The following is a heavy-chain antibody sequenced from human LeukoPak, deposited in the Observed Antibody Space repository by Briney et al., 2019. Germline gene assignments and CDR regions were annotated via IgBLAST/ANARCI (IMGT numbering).Heavy chain of an antibody. CDR3: AKDYDSSGLYYYMDV. D-gene: IGHD3-22*01. Sequence: GGSLRLSCAASGFTFSSYEMNWVRQAPGKGLEWVSLISWDGGSTYYADSVKGRFTISRDNSKNSLYLQMNSLRAEDTALYYCAKDYDSSGLYYYMDVWGKGTTVTVSS. CDR2: ISWDGGST. V-gene: IGHV3-43D*03. J-gene: IGHJ6*03. CDR1: GFTFSSYE.